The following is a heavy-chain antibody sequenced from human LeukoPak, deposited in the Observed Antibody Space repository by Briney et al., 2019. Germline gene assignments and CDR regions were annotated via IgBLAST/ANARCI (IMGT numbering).Heavy chain of an antibody. CDR2: INPNSGGT. CDR1: GYTFTGYY. D-gene: IGHD6-19*01. Sequence: GASVKVSCKASGYTFTGYYMHWVRQAPGQGLEWMGWINPNSGGTNYAQKFQGRVTMTRDTSISTAYMELSRLRSDDTAVYYCARDPEAVADHYYYYYMDVWGKGTTVTVSS. V-gene: IGHV1-2*02. CDR3: ARDPEAVADHYYYYYMDV. J-gene: IGHJ6*03.